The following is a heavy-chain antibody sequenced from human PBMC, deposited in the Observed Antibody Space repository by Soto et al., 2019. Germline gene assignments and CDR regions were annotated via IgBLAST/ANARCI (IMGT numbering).Heavy chain of an antibody. CDR3: AEGRADHYYGMDV. Sequence: EGQLLESGGGLVQPGGSLRLSCAASGFTFSSYAMNWVRQAPGKGLEWVSAIRGSGISTYYADSVKGRFTISRDNSNNTLYLQMNSLRAEDTAVYYCAEGRADHYYGMDVWGQGTTVTVSS. CDR2: IRGSGIST. CDR1: GFTFSSYA. J-gene: IGHJ6*02. V-gene: IGHV3-23*01.